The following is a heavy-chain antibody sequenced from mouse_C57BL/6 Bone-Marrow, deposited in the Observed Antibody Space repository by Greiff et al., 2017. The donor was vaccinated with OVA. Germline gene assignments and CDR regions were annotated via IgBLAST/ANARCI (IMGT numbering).Heavy chain of an antibody. Sequence: EVKLQESGPGLVKPSQSLSLTCSVTGYSITSGYYWNWIRQFPGNKLEWMGYISYDGSNNYNPSLKNRISITRDTSKNQFFLKLNSVTTEDTATYYCAGGPGKLYVWGTGTTVTVSS. CDR1: GYSITSGYY. V-gene: IGHV3-6*01. CDR3: AGGPGKLYV. J-gene: IGHJ1*03. CDR2: ISYDGSN.